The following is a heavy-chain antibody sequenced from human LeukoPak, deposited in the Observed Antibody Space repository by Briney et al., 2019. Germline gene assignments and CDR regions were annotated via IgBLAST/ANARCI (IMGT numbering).Heavy chain of an antibody. CDR2: IYYSGST. Sequence: KTSETLSLTCTVSGGSISSYYWSWIRQPPGKGLEWIGYIYYSGSTNYNPSLKSRVTISVDTSKNQFSLKLSSVTAADAAVYYCARRRSFRITGAPFDPWGQGTLVTVSS. D-gene: IGHD1-20*01. V-gene: IGHV4-59*08. J-gene: IGHJ5*02. CDR1: GGSISSYY. CDR3: ARRRSFRITGAPFDP.